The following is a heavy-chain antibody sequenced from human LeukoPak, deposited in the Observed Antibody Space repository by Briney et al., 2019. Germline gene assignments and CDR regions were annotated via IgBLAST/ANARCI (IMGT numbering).Heavy chain of an antibody. CDR3: ARGHRGGYYYYYMDV. Sequence: SETLSLTCTVSGGSISSYYWSWIQQPPGKGLEWIGYIYYSGSTNYNPSLKSRVTISVDTSKNQFSLKLSSVTAADTAVYYCARGHRGGYYYYYMDVWGKGTTVTVSS. CDR2: IYYSGST. J-gene: IGHJ6*03. V-gene: IGHV4-59*01. CDR1: GGSISSYY. D-gene: IGHD3-16*01.